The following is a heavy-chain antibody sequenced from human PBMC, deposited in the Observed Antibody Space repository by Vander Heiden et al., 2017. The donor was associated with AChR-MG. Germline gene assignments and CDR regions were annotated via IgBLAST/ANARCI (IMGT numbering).Heavy chain of an antibody. V-gene: IGHV3-23*01. CDR3: AKDPQYYYDSSGY. CDR1: GFTFRGDA. D-gene: IGHD3-22*01. J-gene: IGHJ4*02. Sequence: EVQPLQSGGGLVQQGGSLTVSCAASGFTFRGDAIGWVRQAPGKVLEWVSAISGSGGSTYYADSVKGRFTISRDNSKNTLYLQMNSLRAEDTAVYYCAKDPQYYYDSSGYWGQGTLVTVSS. CDR2: ISGSGGST.